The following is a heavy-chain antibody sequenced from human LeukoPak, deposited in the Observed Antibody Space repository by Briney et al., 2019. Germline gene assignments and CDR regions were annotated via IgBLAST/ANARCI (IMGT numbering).Heavy chain of an antibody. CDR1: GGSFSGYY. D-gene: IGHD3-10*01. CDR2: INHSGST. Sequence: SETLSLTCAVYGGSFSGYYWSWIRQPPGKGLDWIGEINHSGSTNYNPSLKSRVTISVDTSKNEFSLKLSSVTAADTAVYYCARGRGGPGAWGQGTLVTVSS. J-gene: IGHJ4*02. V-gene: IGHV4-34*01. CDR3: ARGRGGPGA.